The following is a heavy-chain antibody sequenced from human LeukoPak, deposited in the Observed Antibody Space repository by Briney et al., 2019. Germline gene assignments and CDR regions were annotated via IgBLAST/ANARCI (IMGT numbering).Heavy chain of an antibody. CDR2: IIPILGIA. V-gene: IGHV1-69*02. D-gene: IGHD4-11*01. Sequence: ASVKVSCKASGGTFSSYTISWVRQAPGQGLEWMGRIIPILGIANYAQKLQGRVTITADKSTSTAYMELSSLRSEDTAVYYCARGPLDDYTNQPLGYWGQGTLVTVSS. CDR1: GGTFSSYT. J-gene: IGHJ4*02. CDR3: ARGPLDDYTNQPLGY.